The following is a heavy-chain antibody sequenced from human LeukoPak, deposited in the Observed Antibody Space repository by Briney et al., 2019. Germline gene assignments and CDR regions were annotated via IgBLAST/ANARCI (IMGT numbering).Heavy chain of an antibody. Sequence: GGSLRLSCAASGFTFSSYWMSWVRQAPGKGLEWVANIKQDGSEKYYVDSVKGRFTISRDNAKNSLYLQMNSLRAEDTAVYYCARVPYYYDSSGYYRIYWYFDLWGRGTLVTVSS. D-gene: IGHD3-22*01. CDR1: GFTFSSYW. CDR2: IKQDGSEK. J-gene: IGHJ2*01. CDR3: ARVPYYYDSSGYYRIYWYFDL. V-gene: IGHV3-7*01.